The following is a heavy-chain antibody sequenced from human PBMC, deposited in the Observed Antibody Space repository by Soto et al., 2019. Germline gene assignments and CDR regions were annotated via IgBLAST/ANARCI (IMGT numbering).Heavy chain of an antibody. D-gene: IGHD3-10*01. Sequence: TGGSLRLSCAASGFTFSSYAMHWVRQAPGKGLEWVAVISYDGSNKYYADSVKGRFTISRDNSKNTLYLQMNSLRAEDTAVYYCARVRTMVRGAGVFGRNDYWGQGTLVTVSS. CDR3: ARVRTMVRGAGVFGRNDY. CDR2: ISYDGSNK. V-gene: IGHV3-30-3*01. CDR1: GFTFSSYA. J-gene: IGHJ4*02.